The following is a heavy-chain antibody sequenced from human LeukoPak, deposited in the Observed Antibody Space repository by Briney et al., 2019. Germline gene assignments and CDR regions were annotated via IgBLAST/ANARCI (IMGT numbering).Heavy chain of an antibody. CDR3: ARHLRAPLIPGYSSGWPKKGFDY. CDR2: IYTSGST. V-gene: IGHV4-4*07. D-gene: IGHD6-19*01. CDR1: GGSISSYY. J-gene: IGHJ4*02. Sequence: NPSETLSLTCTVSGGSISSYYWSWIRQPAGKGLEWIGRIYTSGSTNYNPSLKSRVTMSVDTSKNQFSLKLSSVTAADTAVYYCARHLRAPLIPGYSSGWPKKGFDYWGQGTLVTVSS.